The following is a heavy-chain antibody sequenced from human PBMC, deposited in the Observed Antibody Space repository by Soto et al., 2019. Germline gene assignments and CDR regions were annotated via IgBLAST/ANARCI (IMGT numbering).Heavy chain of an antibody. V-gene: IGHV3-53*01. J-gene: IGHJ4*02. CDR2: IYSGGYT. Sequence: EVQLVESGGGLIQPGGSLRLSCAVSGFTVSNNYMSWVRQAPGKGLEGVSVIYSGGYTAYGDSVKGRFTISRDNSKNTLYLQIKARGAGAPAGYNGATQRGGGGYWGQGTLVTVSS. CDR3: ATQRGGGGY. D-gene: IGHD6-25*01. CDR1: GFTVSNNY.